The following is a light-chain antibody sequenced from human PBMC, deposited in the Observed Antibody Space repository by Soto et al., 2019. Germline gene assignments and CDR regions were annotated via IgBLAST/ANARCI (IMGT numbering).Light chain of an antibody. CDR1: NSDIGGYNY. CDR3: SSYTSRSTLGV. J-gene: IGLJ2*01. CDR2: DVS. V-gene: IGLV2-14*03. Sequence: QSVLTQPASVSGSPGQSITISCTGTNSDIGGYNYVSWYPEHPGKAPKLMIYDVSNRPSGVSYRFSGSKSGNTASLTIPGLQAEDEADYYCSSYTSRSTLGVFGGGTKVTVL.